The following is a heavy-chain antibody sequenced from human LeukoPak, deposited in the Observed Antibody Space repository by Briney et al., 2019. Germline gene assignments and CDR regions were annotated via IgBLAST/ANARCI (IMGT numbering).Heavy chain of an antibody. CDR1: GFTFSSYA. Sequence: GGSLRLSCAAPGFTFSSYAMHWVRQAPGKGLEWVAVISYDGSNKYYADSVKGRFTISRDNSKNTLYLQMNSLRAEDTAVYYCAREGSSWNYFDYWGQGTLVTVSS. CDR3: AREGSSWNYFDY. V-gene: IGHV3-30-3*01. J-gene: IGHJ4*02. CDR2: ISYDGSNK. D-gene: IGHD6-13*01.